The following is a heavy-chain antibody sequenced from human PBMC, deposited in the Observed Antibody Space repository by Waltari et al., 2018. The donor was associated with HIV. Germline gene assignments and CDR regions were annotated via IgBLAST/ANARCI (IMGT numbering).Heavy chain of an antibody. CDR1: GESLRVDPRDHYQYFNDYS. CDR2: ISHIGST. J-gene: IGHJ4*02. CDR3: ARSAGHAHLWAHYGDY. Sequence: HVQLEPWGTGPLKPSQTTSPTCAVYGESLRVDPRDHYQYFNDYSGRWFRQPPAKGLEGIGEISHIGSTNYNPSLKSPVSITIDTSKKQFSLKLRSVTAADTAIYYCARSAGHAHLWAHYGDYWGQGKLVTVSS. D-gene: IGHD3-16*01. V-gene: IGHV4-34*01.